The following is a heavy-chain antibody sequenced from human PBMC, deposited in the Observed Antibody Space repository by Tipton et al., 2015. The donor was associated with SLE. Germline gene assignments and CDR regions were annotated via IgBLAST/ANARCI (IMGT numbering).Heavy chain of an antibody. V-gene: IGHV4-39*02. CDR3: ATNGHGETYEFFTEYLRH. CDR1: GVSLSTSRYY. Sequence: TLSLTCSVSGVSLSTSRYYWGWIRPSPGQGLEWVGSLYAGGRTDFQPSLKSRASLSADASKNHFSLKLNSVTAADTAVYYCATNGHGETYEFFTEYLRHWGQGTLVTVSS. D-gene: IGHD5-12*01. J-gene: IGHJ1*01. CDR2: LYAGGRT.